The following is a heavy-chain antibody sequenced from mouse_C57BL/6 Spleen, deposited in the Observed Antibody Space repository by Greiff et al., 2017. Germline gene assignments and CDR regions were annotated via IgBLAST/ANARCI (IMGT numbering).Heavy chain of an antibody. V-gene: IGHV5-15*01. D-gene: IGHD2-4*01. Sequence: EVKLMESGGGLVQPGGSLKLSCAASGFTFSDYGMAWVRQAPRQGPEWVAFISNLAYSIYYADTVTGRFTISRENAKNTLYLEMSSLRSEDTAMXYCARNYDYDGYAMDYWGQGTSVTVSS. CDR2: ISNLAYSI. CDR1: GFTFSDYG. CDR3: ARNYDYDGYAMDY. J-gene: IGHJ4*01.